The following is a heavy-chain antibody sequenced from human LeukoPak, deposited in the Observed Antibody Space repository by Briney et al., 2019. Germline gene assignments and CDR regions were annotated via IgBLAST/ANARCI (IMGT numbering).Heavy chain of an antibody. CDR1: GFTFSTYN. D-gene: IGHD3-9*01. V-gene: IGHV3-48*02. CDR2: ISSSGSTK. Sequence: GGSLRLSCAASGFTFSTYNMNWVRQAPGKGLEWVSYISSSGSTKYYADSVKGRFTISRDNVKNSLFLQMNSLSDEDTAGYYCARDFLTGYFDYWGQGTLVTVSS. J-gene: IGHJ4*02. CDR3: ARDFLTGYFDY.